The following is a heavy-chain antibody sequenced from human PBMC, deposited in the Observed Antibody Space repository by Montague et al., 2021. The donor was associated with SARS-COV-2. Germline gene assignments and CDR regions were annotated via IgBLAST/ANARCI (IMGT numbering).Heavy chain of an antibody. Sequence: SETLSLTCTISGGAISRSNWRWTRHCPSTQQELIWNVINNGNTNYNSSXXSRLSISLDTSKNQFPLNLSAGTPADTAVYYCESCLWFGGIGYYNVMDFWGQGTAVTVSS. V-gene: IGHV4-59*01. D-gene: IGHD3-10*01. CDR3: ESCLWFGGIGYYNVMDF. CDR1: GGAISRSN. J-gene: IGHJ6*02. CDR2: VINNGNT.